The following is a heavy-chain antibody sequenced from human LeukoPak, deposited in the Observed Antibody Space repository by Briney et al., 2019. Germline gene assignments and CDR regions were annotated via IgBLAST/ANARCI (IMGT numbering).Heavy chain of an antibody. Sequence: KTSETLSLTCTVSGGSISSSSYYWGWIRQPPGKGLEWIGSIYYSGSTYYNPSLKSRVTISVDTSKNQFSLKLSSVTAADTALYYCARDLGTRYYDSSGTDAFDIWGQGTMVTVSS. V-gene: IGHV4-39*07. J-gene: IGHJ3*02. D-gene: IGHD3-22*01. CDR2: IYYSGST. CDR1: GGSISSSSYY. CDR3: ARDLGTRYYDSSGTDAFDI.